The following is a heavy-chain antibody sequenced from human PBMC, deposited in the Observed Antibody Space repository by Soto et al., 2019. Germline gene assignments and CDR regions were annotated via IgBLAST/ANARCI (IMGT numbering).Heavy chain of an antibody. CDR3: ARVVTWKFDWLFNGFDP. J-gene: IGHJ5*02. V-gene: IGHV1-8*01. D-gene: IGHD3-9*01. CDR1: GYTFTSYD. Sequence: ASVKVSCKASGYTFTSYDINWVRQATGQGLEWMGWMNPNSGNTGDAQQFQGRVTMTRNTSISTAYMELSSLRSENTEVYYGARVVTWKFDWLFNGFDPGGQGTLVTVSS. CDR2: MNPNSGNT.